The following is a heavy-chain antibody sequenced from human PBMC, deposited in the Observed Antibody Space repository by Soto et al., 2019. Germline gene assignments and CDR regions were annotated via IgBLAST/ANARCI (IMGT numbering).Heavy chain of an antibody. CDR3: ARSSYDSSGYYYLDY. D-gene: IGHD3-22*01. CDR2: IYPGDSDT. J-gene: IGHJ4*02. Sequence: PGESLKTSCKGSGYIFTSNWIAWVRQMPGKGLEWMGIIYPGDSDTRYSPSFQGQVTISADKSISTAYVQWSSLQASDTAMYYCARSSYDSSGYYYLDYWGQGTLVTVSS. CDR1: GYIFTSNW. V-gene: IGHV5-51*01.